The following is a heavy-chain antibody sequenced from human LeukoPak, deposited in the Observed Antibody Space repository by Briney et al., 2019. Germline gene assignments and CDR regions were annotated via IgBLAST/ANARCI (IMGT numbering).Heavy chain of an antibody. CDR2: MNPNSGNT. V-gene: IGHV1-8*01. CDR1: GYTFPSYD. D-gene: IGHD5-24*01. CDR3: ARGTGDGYNLGY. Sequence: WASVKVSCKASGYTFPSYDINWVRQATGQGLEWVGWMNPNSGNTGYAQKFQGRVTMTRNTSISTAYMELSSLRSEDTAVYYCARGTGDGYNLGYWGQGTLVTVSS. J-gene: IGHJ4*02.